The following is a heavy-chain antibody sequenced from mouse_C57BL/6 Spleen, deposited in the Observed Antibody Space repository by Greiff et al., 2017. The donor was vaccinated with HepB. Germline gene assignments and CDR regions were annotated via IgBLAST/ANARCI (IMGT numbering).Heavy chain of an antibody. J-gene: IGHJ2*01. D-gene: IGHD1-1*01. Sequence: VQLQQSGAELVRPGASVTLSCKASGYTFTDYEMHWVKQTPVHGLEWIGAIDPETGGTAYNQKFKGKAILTADKSSSTAYMELRSLTSEDSAVYYCTRRGYYGSSYGLYYFDYWGQGTTLTVSS. V-gene: IGHV1-15*01. CDR1: GYTFTDYE. CDR2: IDPETGGT. CDR3: TRRGYYGSSYGLYYFDY.